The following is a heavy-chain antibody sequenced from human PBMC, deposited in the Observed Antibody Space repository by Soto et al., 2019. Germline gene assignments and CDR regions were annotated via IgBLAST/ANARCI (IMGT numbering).Heavy chain of an antibody. CDR3: ARGIRIAAAVPHYYYYYGMDV. Sequence: ESGGGLVQPGGSLRLSCAASGFTFSSYSMNWVRQAPGKGLEWVSYISSSSSTIYYADSVKGRFTISRDNAKNSLYLQMNSLRDEDTAVYYCARGIRIAAAVPHYYYYYGMDVWGQGTTVTVSS. CDR2: ISSSSSTI. D-gene: IGHD6-13*01. CDR1: GFTFSSYS. V-gene: IGHV3-48*02. J-gene: IGHJ6*02.